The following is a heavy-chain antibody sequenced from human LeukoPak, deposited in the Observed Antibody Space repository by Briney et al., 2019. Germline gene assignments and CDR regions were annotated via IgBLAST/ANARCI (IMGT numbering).Heavy chain of an antibody. V-gene: IGHV5-51*01. J-gene: IGHJ4*02. Sequence: GESLKISCKGSGYRFASYWIGWVRQMPGKGLEWMGNIYPGDSDTRYSPPFQGQVTISADKSISTAYLQWSSLKASDTAMYYCARLSNDYGDYWGQGTLVTVSS. CDR2: IYPGDSDT. CDR3: ARLSNDYGDY. D-gene: IGHD2/OR15-2a*01. CDR1: GYRFASYW.